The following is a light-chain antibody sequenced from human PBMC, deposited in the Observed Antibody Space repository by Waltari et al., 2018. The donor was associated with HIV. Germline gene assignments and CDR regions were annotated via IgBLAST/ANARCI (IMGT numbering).Light chain of an antibody. J-gene: IGLJ1*01. CDR3: QSYDSGLTAYV. V-gene: IGLV1-40*01. Sequence: QSVLTQPPSVSGAPGQRVTISCTGSSSTIGAGYDVPWFQQLPGTAPKLLIYGNTNRPSGVPDRFSGSKSGTSASLAITGLQAEDEADYYCQSYDSGLTAYVFGTGTKVTVL. CDR2: GNT. CDR1: SSTIGAGYD.